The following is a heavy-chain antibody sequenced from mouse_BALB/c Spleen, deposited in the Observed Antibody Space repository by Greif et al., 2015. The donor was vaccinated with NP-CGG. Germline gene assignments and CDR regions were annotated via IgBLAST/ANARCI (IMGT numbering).Heavy chain of an antibody. V-gene: IGHV2-9*02. J-gene: IGHJ4*01. D-gene: IGHD3-2*01. Sequence: KVVESGPGLVAPSQSLSITCTVSGFSLTSYGVHWVRQPPGKGLEWLGVIWAGGSTNYNSALMSRLSISKDNSKSQVFLKMNSLQTDDTAMYYCAREGKTARDAMDYWGQGTSVTVSS. CDR1: GFSLTSYG. CDR3: AREGKTARDAMDY. CDR2: IWAGGST.